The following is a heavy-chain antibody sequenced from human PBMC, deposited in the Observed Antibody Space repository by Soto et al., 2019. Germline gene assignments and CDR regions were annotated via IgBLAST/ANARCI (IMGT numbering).Heavy chain of an antibody. V-gene: IGHV1-69*01. J-gene: IGHJ4*02. CDR2: IIPIFGTA. CDR1: GGPSNNFA. D-gene: IGHD3-10*02. CDR3: AKLQGSGTYYDDDF. Sequence: QVQLVQSGAEVKKPGSSVKVSCKASGGPSNNFAISWVRQAPGQGLEWMGGIIPIFGTANHAQKFQGRVKITADESTRTAYMELSSLRSEDTAVYYCAKLQGSGTYYDDDFWGQGTLVTVSS.